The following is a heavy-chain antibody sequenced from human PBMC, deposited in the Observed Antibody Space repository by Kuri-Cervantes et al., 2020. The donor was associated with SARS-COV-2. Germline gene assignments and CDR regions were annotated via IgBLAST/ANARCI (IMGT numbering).Heavy chain of an antibody. Sequence: GGSLRLSCSVSGFTFADYWMAWVRRAPGGGLETVANIKYDESEKHHLDSVKGRFIISRDNAENSLFLQMNSLRVEDTAMYYCVRKPAAGFDFWGLGTLVTVSS. J-gene: IGHJ4*02. V-gene: IGHV3-7*03. D-gene: IGHD1-14*01. CDR2: IKYDESEK. CDR1: GFTFADYW. CDR3: VRKPAAGFDF.